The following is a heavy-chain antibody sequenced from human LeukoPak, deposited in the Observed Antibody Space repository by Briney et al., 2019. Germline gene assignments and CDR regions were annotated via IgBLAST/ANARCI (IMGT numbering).Heavy chain of an antibody. V-gene: IGHV3-23*01. CDR3: ARRSGIAVAGAFDY. Sequence: GGSLGLSCAASGFTFSNYAMRWVRQAPGKGLEWVSGISGSGDSTYYADSVKGRFTISRDNSKNTLYLQMNSLRAEDTAVYYCARRSGIAVAGAFDYWGQGTLVTVSS. J-gene: IGHJ4*02. CDR1: GFTFSNYA. D-gene: IGHD6-19*01. CDR2: ISGSGDST.